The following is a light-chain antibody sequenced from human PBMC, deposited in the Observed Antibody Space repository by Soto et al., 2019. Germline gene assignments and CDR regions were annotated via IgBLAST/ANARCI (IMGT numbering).Light chain of an antibody. J-gene: IGKJ1*01. Sequence: IQMTQSPSSLSASVGDRVTITCRASQSISNYLNWYQQKPGKAPKLLIYAASSLQSGVPSRFTGSGSGKDFTLTISSLQPEDSATFYCQQSYSTLEWTFGPGTKVDI. CDR3: QQSYSTLEWT. CDR1: QSISNY. CDR2: AAS. V-gene: IGKV1-39*01.